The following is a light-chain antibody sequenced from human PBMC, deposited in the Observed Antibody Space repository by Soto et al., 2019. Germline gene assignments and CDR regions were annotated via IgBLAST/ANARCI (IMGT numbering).Light chain of an antibody. J-gene: IGLJ2*01. Sequence: QPVLTQSPSASASLGASVKLTCTLSSGHSSYAIAWHQQQPEKGPRYLMKLSSDGSHSKGDGIPDRFSGSSAGAERYLTISNIQSEDEADYYCQTWDTGAKVVCGGGTTLTVL. CDR3: QTWDTGAKVV. CDR2: LSSDGSH. CDR1: SGHSSYA. V-gene: IGLV4-69*01.